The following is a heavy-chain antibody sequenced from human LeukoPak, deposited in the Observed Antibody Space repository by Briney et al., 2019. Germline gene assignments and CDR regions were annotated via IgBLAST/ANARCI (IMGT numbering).Heavy chain of an antibody. CDR1: GYTFTGYY. J-gene: IGHJ4*02. Sequence: ASVKVSCKASGYTFTGYYMHWVRQAPGQGLEWMGWINPNSGGTNYAQKFQGRVTMTRDTSISTAYMELSRLRSGDTAVYYCARAGDYGHPQAPGTYYWGQGTLVTVSS. D-gene: IGHD4-17*01. CDR2: INPNSGGT. V-gene: IGHV1-2*02. CDR3: ARAGDYGHPQAPGTYY.